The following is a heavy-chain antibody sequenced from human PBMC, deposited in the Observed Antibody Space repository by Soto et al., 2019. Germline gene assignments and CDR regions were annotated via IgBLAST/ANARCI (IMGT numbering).Heavy chain of an antibody. CDR2: IYYSGDT. CDR3: AREWSGGRRDGNPDKYYGMDV. CDR1: GGSISSGSFY. V-gene: IGHV4-31*03. J-gene: IGHJ6*02. D-gene: IGHD2-15*01. Sequence: QVQLQESGPGLVKPSQPLSLTCTVSGGSISSGSFYWTWIRQHPGKGLEFIGYIYYSGDTYYNPSLRSRVIISLDTSKNQFSLRLNSVTAADTAVYYCAREWSGGRRDGNPDKYYGMDVWGQGPKVTVSS.